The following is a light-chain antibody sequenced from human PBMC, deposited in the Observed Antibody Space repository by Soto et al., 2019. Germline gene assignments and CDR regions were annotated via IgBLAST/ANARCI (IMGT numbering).Light chain of an antibody. J-gene: IGLJ2*01. CDR2: EVN. V-gene: IGLV2-8*01. CDR1: GIDDYDYNF. Sequence: QSALTQPPSASGSAGHSVTIPCTGTGIDDYDYNFVSWYQHHPGKVPKLIIFEVNKRPSGVPDRFSGSKSGTTASLTVSGLQADDEADYYCSTFAVSPMIFGGGTKLTVL. CDR3: STFAVSPMI.